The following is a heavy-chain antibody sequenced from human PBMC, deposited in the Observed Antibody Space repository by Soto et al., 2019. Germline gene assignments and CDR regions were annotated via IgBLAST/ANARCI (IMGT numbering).Heavy chain of an antibody. CDR3: APIFRRYVDF. V-gene: IGHV2-5*02. J-gene: IGHJ4*02. CDR1: GFSLRSDGES. Sequence: QITFKESGPTLVKPIQTVTLTCTISGFSLRSDGESVGWIRQPPRKALGWLGLIYWDVDKRYNTSLKNRLTITKDTSKIQVVLTMTNMGPVDTSTYYCAPIFRRYVDFRGQGVLVTVTS. CDR2: IYWDVDK.